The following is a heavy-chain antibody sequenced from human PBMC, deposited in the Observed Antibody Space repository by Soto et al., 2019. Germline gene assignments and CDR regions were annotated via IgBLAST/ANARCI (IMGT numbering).Heavy chain of an antibody. CDR1: GFTFSSSI. CDR3: AKRGHNFFDY. J-gene: IGHJ4*02. D-gene: IGHD2-15*01. CDR2: FSGASGNT. V-gene: IGHV3-23*01. Sequence: GGSLRLSCAASGFTFSSSIMSWVRQAPGKGLEWVSTFSGASGNTYYADSVKGRFTISRDNSKSTLYLQMHSLGAEDTAVFYCAKRGHNFFDYWDQGTLVTVSS.